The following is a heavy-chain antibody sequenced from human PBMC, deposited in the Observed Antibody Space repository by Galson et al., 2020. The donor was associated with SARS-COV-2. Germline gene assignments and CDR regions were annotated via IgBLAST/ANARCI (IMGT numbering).Heavy chain of an antibody. CDR1: GFAFSDSA. CDR2: ISFTGGST. D-gene: IGHD6-13*01. CDR3: VKAQQYLALFDV. V-gene: IGHV3-23*01. Sequence: GGSLRLYCAASGFAFSDSAMTWLRLIPGRGLAWVSTISFTGGSTYYSDSVRGRFTISRDNFKNSLSLQMDRLKVDDTAVYFCVKAQQYLALFDVWGHVVQVTVSS. J-gene: IGHJ4*01.